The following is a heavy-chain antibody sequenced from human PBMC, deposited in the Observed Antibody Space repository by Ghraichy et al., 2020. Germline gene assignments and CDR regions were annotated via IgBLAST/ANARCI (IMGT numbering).Heavy chain of an antibody. CDR2: IWYDGSNK. V-gene: IGHV3-33*01. Sequence: GGSLRLSCAASGFTFSSYGMHWVRQAPGKGLEWVAVIWYDGSNKYYADSVKGRFTISRDNSKNTLYLQMNSLRAEDTAVYYCASPSYYYDSSGYYSPNGDHDAFDIWGQGTMVTVSS. CDR1: GFTFSSYG. J-gene: IGHJ3*02. CDR3: ASPSYYYDSSGYYSPNGDHDAFDI. D-gene: IGHD3-22*01.